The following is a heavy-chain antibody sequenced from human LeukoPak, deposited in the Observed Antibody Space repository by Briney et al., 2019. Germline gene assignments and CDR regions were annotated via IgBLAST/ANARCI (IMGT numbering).Heavy chain of an antibody. D-gene: IGHD3-10*01. V-gene: IGHV3-15*01. J-gene: IGHJ4*02. CDR1: GFTFSNAW. CDR3: TTERWFGELLKSY. CDR2: IKSKTDGGTT. Sequence: PGGSLRLSCAASGFTFSNAWMSWVRQAPGKGLEWVGRIKSKTDGGTTDYAAPVKGRFTISRDDSKNTLYLQMNSLKTEDTAVYYCTTERWFGELLKSYWGQGTLVTVSS.